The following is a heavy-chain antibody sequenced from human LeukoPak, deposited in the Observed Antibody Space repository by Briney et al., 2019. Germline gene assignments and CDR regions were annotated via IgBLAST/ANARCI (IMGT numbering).Heavy chain of an antibody. CDR3: ARGHWGMDV. Sequence: PGGSLRLSCAASGLTFSDFYTSWIPQAPGKGLEWGSYISPSSSTNTNYAASVKGRFTISRDNAKSSVYLEMNSLRAEDTAVYYCARGHWGMDVWGQGTTVTVSS. CDR2: ISPSSSTNT. V-gene: IGHV3-11*03. D-gene: IGHD1-1*01. CDR1: GLTFSDFY. J-gene: IGHJ6*02.